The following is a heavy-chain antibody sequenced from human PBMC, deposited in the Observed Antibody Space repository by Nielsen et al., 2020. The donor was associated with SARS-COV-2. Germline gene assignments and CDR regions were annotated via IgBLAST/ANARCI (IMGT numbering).Heavy chain of an antibody. Sequence: GESLKISCAASGFTFSSYAMSWVRQAPGKGLEWVSGISGNGGSTYYADSVKGRFTISRDNSKNTLYLQKNSLRAEDTALYYCAKMRDTYSISSLEYWGQGTLVTVSS. CDR1: GFTFSSYA. J-gene: IGHJ4*02. V-gene: IGHV3-23*01. D-gene: IGHD6-6*01. CDR3: AKMRDTYSISSLEY. CDR2: ISGNGGST.